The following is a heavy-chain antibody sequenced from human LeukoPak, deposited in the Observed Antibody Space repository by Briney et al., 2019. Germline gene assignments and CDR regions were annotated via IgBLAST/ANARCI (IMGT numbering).Heavy chain of an antibody. Sequence: ASQTLSLTCTVSGGSISSGSYYWSWIRQPAGKGLEWIGRIYTSGSTNYNPSLKSRVTISVDTSKNQFSLKLSSVTAADTAVYYCARGTSPILYYYYMDVWGKGTTVTVSS. D-gene: IGHD2-2*01. J-gene: IGHJ6*03. CDR2: IYTSGST. CDR3: ARGTSPILYYYYMDV. V-gene: IGHV4-61*02. CDR1: GGSISSGSYY.